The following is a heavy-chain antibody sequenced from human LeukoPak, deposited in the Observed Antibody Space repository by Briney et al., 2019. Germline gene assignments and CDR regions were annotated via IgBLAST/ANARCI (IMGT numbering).Heavy chain of an antibody. J-gene: IGHJ4*02. V-gene: IGHV3-30-3*01. CDR3: AREGYDSSGYSLPFDY. Sequence: GRSLRLSCAASGFTFSSYAMHWVRQAPGKGLEWEAVISYDGSNKYYADSVKGRFTISRDNSKNTLYLQMNSLRAEDTAVYYCAREGYDSSGYSLPFDYWGQGTLVTVSS. CDR1: GFTFSSYA. CDR2: ISYDGSNK. D-gene: IGHD3-22*01.